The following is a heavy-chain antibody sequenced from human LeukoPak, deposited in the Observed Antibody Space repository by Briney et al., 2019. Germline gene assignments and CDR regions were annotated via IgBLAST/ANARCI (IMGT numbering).Heavy chain of an antibody. V-gene: IGHV4-30-4*01. CDR1: GGSINSGTYY. J-gene: IGHJ4*02. D-gene: IGHD1-1*01. CDR3: ATYEGNDRRFDY. CDR2: IYHSGRT. Sequence: SQTLSLTCTVSGGSINSGTYYWSWIRQPPGKGLEWIGYIYHSGRTYQNPSLKSRSALSVDTSRNQFSLNLISVTAADTAVYYCATYEGNDRRFDYWGQGTLVTVSS.